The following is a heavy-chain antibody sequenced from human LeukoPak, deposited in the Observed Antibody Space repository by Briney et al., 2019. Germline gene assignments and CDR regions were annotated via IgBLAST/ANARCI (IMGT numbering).Heavy chain of an antibody. CDR1: GYTFASYG. V-gene: IGHV1-18*01. J-gene: IGHJ4*02. CDR2: ISPYNGNT. CDR3: ARAAGKYCSSTSCPSVTDY. D-gene: IGHD2-2*01. Sequence: ASVKVSCKASGYTFASYGTSWVRQVPGQGLEWMGWISPYNGNTIYAQKLQGRVTMTTDTSTSTAYMELRSLRSDDTAVYYCARAAGKYCSSTSCPSVTDYWGQGTLVTVSS.